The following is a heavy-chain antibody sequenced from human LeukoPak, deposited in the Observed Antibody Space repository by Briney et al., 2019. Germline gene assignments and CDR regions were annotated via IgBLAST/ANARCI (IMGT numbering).Heavy chain of an antibody. CDR2: ISYDGSNK. V-gene: IGHV3-30*18. CDR3: AKGGGYESAGDY. D-gene: IGHD5-12*01. Sequence: PGGSLRLSCAASGFTFSGYGMHWVRQAPGKGLEWVAVISYDGSNKYYADSVKGRFTISRDNSTNTLYLQMNSLRAEDTAVYYCAKGGGYESAGDYWGQGTLVTVSS. CDR1: GFTFSGYG. J-gene: IGHJ4*02.